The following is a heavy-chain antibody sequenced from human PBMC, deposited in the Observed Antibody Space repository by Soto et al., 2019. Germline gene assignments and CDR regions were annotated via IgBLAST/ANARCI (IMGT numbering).Heavy chain of an antibody. V-gene: IGHV3-23*01. Sequence: EVQLLESGGGLVQPGGSLRLSCAASGFTFSSYAMSWVRQAPGKGLEWVSAISGSGGSTYYADSVKGRFTISRDNSKNTLYLQMNSLRAEDTAVYYCAKDARYSGSYFWWYFDYWGQGTLVTVSS. CDR2: ISGSGGST. CDR3: AKDARYSGSYFWWYFDY. D-gene: IGHD1-26*01. CDR1: GFTFSSYA. J-gene: IGHJ4*02.